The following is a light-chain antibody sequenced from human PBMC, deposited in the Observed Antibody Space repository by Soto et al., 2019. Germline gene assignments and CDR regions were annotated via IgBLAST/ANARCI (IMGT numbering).Light chain of an antibody. J-gene: IGKJ5*01. V-gene: IGKV3-11*01. CDR1: QSVSTY. CDR3: QQRSNWLPIT. Sequence: EFVLTQSPATLSLSPGERATLSCRASQSVSTYLAWYQQKPGQAPRLLIYDPSNRAAGTPVRFSGSGSGTDFTLTISSLEPEDFAVYYCQQRSNWLPITFGQGTRLEI. CDR2: DPS.